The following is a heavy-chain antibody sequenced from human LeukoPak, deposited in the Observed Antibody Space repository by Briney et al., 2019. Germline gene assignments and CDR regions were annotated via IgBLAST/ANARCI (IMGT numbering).Heavy chain of an antibody. CDR2: ISSSSSYI. D-gene: IGHD6-19*01. Sequence: KTGGSLRLSCAASGFTFSSYSMNWVRQAPGKGLEWVSSISSSSSYIYYADSVKGRFTISRDNAKNSLYLQMNNLRAEDTAVYYCAKGVRQWLTPSFDYWGQGTLVTVSS. V-gene: IGHV3-21*04. CDR3: AKGVRQWLTPSFDY. CDR1: GFTFSSYS. J-gene: IGHJ4*02.